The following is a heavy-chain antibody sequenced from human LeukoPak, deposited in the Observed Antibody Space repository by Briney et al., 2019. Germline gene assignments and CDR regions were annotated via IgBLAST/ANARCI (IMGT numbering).Heavy chain of an antibody. CDR2: ISAYNGNT. J-gene: IGHJ4*02. CDR3: ARDDHGRGGVKGGGRDY. Sequence: ASVKVSCKASGYTFTSYGISWVRQAPGQGLEWMGWISAYNGNTNYVQKLQGRVTMSTDTSTSTVYMELRSLRSDDTAVYYCARDDHGRGGVKGGGRDYWGQETLVTVST. CDR1: GYTFTSYG. V-gene: IGHV1-18*01. D-gene: IGHD3-16*01.